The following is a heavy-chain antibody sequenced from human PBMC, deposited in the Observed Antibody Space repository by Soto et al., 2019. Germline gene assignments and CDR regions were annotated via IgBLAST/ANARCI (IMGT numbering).Heavy chain of an antibody. CDR1: GYTFSSYY. CDR3: ARDIRSSWYPQDY. D-gene: IGHD6-13*01. Sequence: GASVKVSCKASGYTFSSYYMHWVRQAPGQGLEWMGIINPSGGSTRYAQKFQGRVAMNRETSASTFYMRLSSLRSDDTALYYCARDIRSSWYPQDYSGQGTLVAVSS. J-gene: IGHJ4*02. V-gene: IGHV1-46*01. CDR2: INPSGGST.